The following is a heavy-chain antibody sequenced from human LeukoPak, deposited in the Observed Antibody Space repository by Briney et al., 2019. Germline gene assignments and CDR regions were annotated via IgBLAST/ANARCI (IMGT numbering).Heavy chain of an antibody. CDR3: ARRLPAGGFSSPLYFDY. CDR2: INPNSGGT. D-gene: IGHD6-25*01. Sequence: ASVKVSCKASGYTFTGYYMHWVRQAPGQGLEWMGWINPNSGGTNYAQKLQGRVTMTTDTSTSTAYMELRSLRSDDTAVYYCARRLPAGGFSSPLYFDYWGQGTLVTVSS. CDR1: GYTFTGYY. J-gene: IGHJ4*02. V-gene: IGHV1-2*02.